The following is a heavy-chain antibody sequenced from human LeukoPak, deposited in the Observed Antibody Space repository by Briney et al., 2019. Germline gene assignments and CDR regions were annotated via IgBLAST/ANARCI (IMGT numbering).Heavy chain of an antibody. V-gene: IGHV3-53*01. CDR2: LYTGGGT. CDR1: GFTFSSYS. D-gene: IGHD3-22*01. Sequence: SGGSLRLSCAASGFTFSSYSMNWVRQAPGKGLEWVSVLYTGGGTDHADSVKGRFTISRDNSKNTLSLQMNSLRVEDTAIYYCTRSGYRHPYHFDSWGQGTLVTVSS. J-gene: IGHJ4*02. CDR3: TRSGYRHPYHFDS.